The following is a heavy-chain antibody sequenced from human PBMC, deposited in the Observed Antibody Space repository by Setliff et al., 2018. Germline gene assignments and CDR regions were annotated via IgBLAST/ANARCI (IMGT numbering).Heavy chain of an antibody. CDR2: MNPNSGNT. D-gene: IGHD6-13*01. V-gene: IGHV1-8*01. CDR3: ATLIKYSSSWPHDAFDI. Sequence: GASVKVSCKASGYTFTSYDINWVRQATGRGLEWMGWMNPNSGNTGYAQKFQGRVTMTRNTSISTAYMELSSLRSEDTAVYYCATLIKYSSSWPHDAFDIWGQGTMVTVSS. CDR1: GYTFTSYD. J-gene: IGHJ3*02.